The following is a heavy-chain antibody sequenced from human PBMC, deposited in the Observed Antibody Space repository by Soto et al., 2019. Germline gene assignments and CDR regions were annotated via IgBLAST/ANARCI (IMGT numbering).Heavy chain of an antibody. CDR2: IYYSGST. Sequence: PSETLSLTCTVSGGSISSGDYYWSWIRQPPGKGLEWIGYIYYSGSTYYNPSLKSRVTISVDTSKNQFSLKLSPVTAADTAVYYCASSYSSWTGPFDYWGQGTLVTVSS. CDR1: GGSISSGDYY. J-gene: IGHJ4*02. D-gene: IGHD6-6*01. V-gene: IGHV4-30-4*01. CDR3: ASSYSSWTGPFDY.